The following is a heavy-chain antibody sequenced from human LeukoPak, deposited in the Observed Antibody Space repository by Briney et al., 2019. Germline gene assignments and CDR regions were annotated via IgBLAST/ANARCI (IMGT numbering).Heavy chain of an antibody. Sequence: PGGSLRLSCAASGFTFSSYGMHWVRQAPGKGLEWVAIMWYDGSNKYYTDSVKGRFTISRDNSKNTLYLQMNSLRVEDTAVYYCARAVYGVQACFDFWGQGTLVTVSS. CDR1: GFTFSSYG. V-gene: IGHV3-33*01. D-gene: IGHD4-17*01. J-gene: IGHJ4*02. CDR2: MWYDGSNK. CDR3: ARAVYGVQACFDF.